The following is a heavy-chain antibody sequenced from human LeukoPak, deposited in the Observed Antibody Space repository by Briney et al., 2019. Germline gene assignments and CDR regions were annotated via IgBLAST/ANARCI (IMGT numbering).Heavy chain of an antibody. D-gene: IGHD1-14*01. CDR1: GFSFSSYW. V-gene: IGHV3-7*03. CDR2: IRGDGNEK. J-gene: IGHJ4*02. Sequence: GGSLRLSCAASGFSFSSYWMTWVRQAPGRGLEFVANIRGDGNEKYYMDSMKGRLTISRDNAKNSLFLQMSGLRAEGTAVYYCMTELLGYRGQGTLVTVSS. CDR3: MTELLGY.